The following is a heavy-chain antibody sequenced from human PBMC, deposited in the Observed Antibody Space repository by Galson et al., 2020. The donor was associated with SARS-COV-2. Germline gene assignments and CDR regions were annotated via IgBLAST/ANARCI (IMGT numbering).Heavy chain of an antibody. D-gene: IGHD3-3*01. Sequence: SETLSLTCAVSGTSISSGSYSWNWIRQPAGKGLEWIGHIYSSGSANYNPSLKSRATISVDTSKSHFSLKLSSVTAADTAVYYCAGYDFWSASYSWGQGTLVTVSS. J-gene: IGHJ4*02. CDR1: GTSISSGSYS. CDR3: AGYDFWSASYS. CDR2: IYSSGSA. V-gene: IGHV4-61*09.